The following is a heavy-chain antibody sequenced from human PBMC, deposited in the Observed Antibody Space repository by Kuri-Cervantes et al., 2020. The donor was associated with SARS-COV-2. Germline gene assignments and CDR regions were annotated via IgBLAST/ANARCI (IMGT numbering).Heavy chain of an antibody. J-gene: IGHJ4*02. V-gene: IGHV1-18*01. D-gene: IGHD4-17*01. Sequence: ASVKVSCKASGYNFTSYGISWVRQAPGQGLEWMGWISAYNGNTNYAQKLQGRVTMTTDTSTSTAYMELRSLRSDDTAVYYWSRDHTRSVDGDYSLGWGQGTLVTVSS. CDR1: GYNFTSYG. CDR3: SRDHTRSVDGDYSLG. CDR2: ISAYNGNT.